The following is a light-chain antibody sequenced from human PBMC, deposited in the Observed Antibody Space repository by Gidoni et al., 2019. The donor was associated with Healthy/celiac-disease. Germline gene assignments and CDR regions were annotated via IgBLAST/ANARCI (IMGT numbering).Light chain of an antibody. J-gene: IGKJ1*01. CDR3: QQYGSSPRT. Sequence: EIVLTQSPGTLSLSPGERATLSCMASQRVSSSYLAWYQQKPGQAPRLLIYGASSRATGIPDRFSGSGSGTDFTLTISILEPEDFAVYYCQQYGSSPRTFGQGTKVEIK. CDR1: QRVSSSY. CDR2: GAS. V-gene: IGKV3-20*01.